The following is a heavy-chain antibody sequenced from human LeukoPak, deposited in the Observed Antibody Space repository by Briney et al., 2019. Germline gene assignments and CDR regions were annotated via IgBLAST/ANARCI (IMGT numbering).Heavy chain of an antibody. V-gene: IGHV1-2*02. CDR3: ARALLVVVTATPSAIDY. D-gene: IGHD2-15*01. J-gene: IGHJ4*02. CDR1: GYTFTGYY. CDR2: INPNSGGT. Sequence: GASVKVSCKASGYTFTGYYMHGVRQAPGQGLEWMGWINPNSGGTNYAQKFQGRVTMTRDTSISTAYMELSRLRSDDTAVYYCARALLVVVTATPSAIDYWGQGTLVTVSS.